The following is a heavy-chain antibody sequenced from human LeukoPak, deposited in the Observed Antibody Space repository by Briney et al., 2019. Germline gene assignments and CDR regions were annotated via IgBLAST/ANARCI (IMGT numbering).Heavy chain of an antibody. CDR3: ARTSYYYDSSGYYCHACQNFDY. CDR1: GYTFSSYA. CDR2: ISGSGGST. Sequence: PGGTLGLSCAASGYTFSSYAMSWVRQAPAKGLEGVSAISGSGGSTYYADSVKGRFTISRDNSKNTLYLQMNSLRAEDTAVYYCARTSYYYDSSGYYCHACQNFDYWGQGTLVTVSS. D-gene: IGHD3-22*01. J-gene: IGHJ4*02. V-gene: IGHV3-23*01.